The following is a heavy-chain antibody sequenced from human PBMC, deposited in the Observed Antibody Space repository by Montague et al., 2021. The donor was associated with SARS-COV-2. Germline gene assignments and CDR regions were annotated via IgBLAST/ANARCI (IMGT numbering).Heavy chain of an antibody. CDR1: GASVSGSSYY. D-gene: IGHD2-15*01. CDR2: IYYSGST. Sequence: SETLSLACTVSGASVSGSSYYWGWIRQPPGKGLEWIGYIYYSGSTNYNPSLKSRVTISVDTSKNQFSLKLSSVTAADTAVYYCARALYCSGGSCYPNWFDPRGQGTRVTVSS. J-gene: IGHJ5*02. V-gene: IGHV4-61*01. CDR3: ARALYCSGGSCYPNWFDP.